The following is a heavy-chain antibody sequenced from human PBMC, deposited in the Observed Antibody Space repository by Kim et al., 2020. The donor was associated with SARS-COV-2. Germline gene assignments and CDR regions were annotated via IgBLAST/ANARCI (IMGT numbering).Heavy chain of an antibody. CDR2: IYYSGST. CDR3: ARGWQQLPPRFDY. Sequence: SETLSLTCTVSGGSISSYYWSWIRQPPGKGPEWIGYIYYSGSTNYNPSLKSRVTISVDTSKNQFSLKLSSVTAADTAVYYCARGWQQLPPRFDYWGQGTLVTVSS. V-gene: IGHV4-59*08. CDR1: GGSISSYY. D-gene: IGHD6-13*01. J-gene: IGHJ4*02.